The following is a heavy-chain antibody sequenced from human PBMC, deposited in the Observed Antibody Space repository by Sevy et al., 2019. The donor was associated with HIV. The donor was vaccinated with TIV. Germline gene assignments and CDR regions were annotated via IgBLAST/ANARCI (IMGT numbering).Heavy chain of an antibody. D-gene: IGHD1-26*01. Sequence: GGSLRLSCAASGFTFRSYWMHWVRQAPGKGLVWVSRINSDVSSTNYADSVKGRFTIYRDNAKNTLYLQMNSLRAEDTTVYYCAREYSGTYYYFDYWGQGTLVTVSS. V-gene: IGHV3-74*01. CDR1: GFTFRSYW. J-gene: IGHJ4*02. CDR2: INSDVSST. CDR3: AREYSGTYYYFDY.